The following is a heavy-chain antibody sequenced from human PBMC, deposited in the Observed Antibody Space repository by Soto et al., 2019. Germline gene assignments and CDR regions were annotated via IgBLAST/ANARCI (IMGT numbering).Heavy chain of an antibody. Sequence: ETLSLTCSGSGGSIKNYYWNWIRQAPGKGLEWIGYIYYSGRTNYNPSLKSRVTISGDTSKNQLSLKLSSVTAADTAVYYCARDYYYDSRGYPGAYYYGMDVWGQGTTVTVSS. CDR2: IYYSGRT. J-gene: IGHJ6*02. CDR3: ARDYYYDSRGYPGAYYYGMDV. V-gene: IGHV4-59*01. D-gene: IGHD3-22*01. CDR1: GGSIKNYY.